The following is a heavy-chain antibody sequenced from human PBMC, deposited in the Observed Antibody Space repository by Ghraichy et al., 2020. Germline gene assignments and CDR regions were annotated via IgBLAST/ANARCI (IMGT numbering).Heavy chain of an antibody. CDR2: MNPNSGNT. J-gene: IGHJ5*02. V-gene: IGHV1-8*01. Sequence: ASVKVSCKASGYTFTSYDINWVRQATGQGLEWMGWMNPNSGNTGYAQKFQGRVTMTRNTSISTAYMELSSLRSEDTAVYYCARRIHYYDILTGYYKGVWFDPWGQGTLVTVSS. CDR1: GYTFTSYD. D-gene: IGHD3-9*01. CDR3: ARRIHYYDILTGYYKGVWFDP.